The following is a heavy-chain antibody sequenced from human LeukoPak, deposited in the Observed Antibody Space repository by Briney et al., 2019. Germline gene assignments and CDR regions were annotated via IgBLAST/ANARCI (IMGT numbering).Heavy chain of an antibody. V-gene: IGHV4-31*03. D-gene: IGHD6-25*01. J-gene: IGHJ4*02. Sequence: PSQTLSLTCTVSGGSISSGGYYWSWIRQHPGKGLEWIGYIYYSGSTYYNPSLKSRVTISVDTSKNQFSLKLSSVTAADTAVYYCARMTATHPYYFDYWGQGTLVTVSS. CDR1: GGSISSGGYY. CDR2: IYYSGST. CDR3: ARMTATHPYYFDY.